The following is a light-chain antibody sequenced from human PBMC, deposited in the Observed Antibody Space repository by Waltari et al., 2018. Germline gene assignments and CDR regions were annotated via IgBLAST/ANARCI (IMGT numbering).Light chain of an antibody. CDR1: TGAVTSGQF. CDR2: DTS. CDR3: LLFYSGAQV. Sequence: QAVVTQEPSLTVSPGGTVTPTCGSRTGAVTSGQFPYWLQQKPGQAPRTLIYDTSNRHSLTPARFSGSLLGGKAALTLSGAQPEDEAEYYCLLFYSGAQVFGGGTKLTVL. J-gene: IGLJ3*02. V-gene: IGLV7-46*01.